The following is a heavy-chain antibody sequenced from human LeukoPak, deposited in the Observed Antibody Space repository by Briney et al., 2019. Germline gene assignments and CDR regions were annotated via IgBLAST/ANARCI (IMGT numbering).Heavy chain of an antibody. Sequence: GGSLRLSCAASGFTFSSYSMNWVRQAPGKGLEWVSSISNSSSYIYYADSVKGRFTISRDNAKNSLYLQMNSLRAEDTAVYYCARTYYGSGSYYNVGWFDPWGQGTLVTVSS. J-gene: IGHJ5*02. CDR1: GFTFSSYS. D-gene: IGHD3-10*01. CDR2: ISNSSSYI. V-gene: IGHV3-21*01. CDR3: ARTYYGSGSYYNVGWFDP.